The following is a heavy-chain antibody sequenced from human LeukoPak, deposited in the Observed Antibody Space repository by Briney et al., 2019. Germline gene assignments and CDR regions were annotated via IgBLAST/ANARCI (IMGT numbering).Heavy chain of an antibody. CDR1: GFTFSSYW. Sequence: GGSLRLSCAASGFTFSSYWMSWGRQAPGKGLEWVANIKQDGSETYYVDSVKGRFTISRDNAKNSLYLQMNSLRAEDTAVYYCARDQRYCSSSSCPWGPFDYWGQGTLVTVSS. J-gene: IGHJ4*02. D-gene: IGHD2-2*01. V-gene: IGHV3-7*05. CDR2: IKQDGSET. CDR3: ARDQRYCSSSSCPWGPFDY.